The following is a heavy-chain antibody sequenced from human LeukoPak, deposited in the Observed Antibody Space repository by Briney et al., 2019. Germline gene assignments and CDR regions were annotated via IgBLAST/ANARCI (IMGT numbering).Heavy chain of an antibody. CDR1: GYTFTSYD. CDR3: ARVVYYDFWSGPQPGTFDY. J-gene: IGHJ4*02. Sequence: ASVKVSCKASGYTFTSYDTNWVRQATGQGLEWMGRIIPILGIANYAQKFQGRVTITAGKSTSTAYMELSSLRSEDTAVYYCARVVYYDFWSGPQPGTFDYWGQGTLVTVSS. CDR2: IIPILGIA. D-gene: IGHD3-3*01. V-gene: IGHV1-69*04.